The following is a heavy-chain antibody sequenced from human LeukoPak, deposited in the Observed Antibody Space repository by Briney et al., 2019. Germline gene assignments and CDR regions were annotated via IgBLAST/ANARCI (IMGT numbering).Heavy chain of an antibody. Sequence: SETLSLTCTVSGGSISSVDYYWSWIRQPPGKGLEWIGYIYYSGSTYYDPSLKSRVTISVDTSKNQFSLKLSSVTAADTAVYYCARGSGVVVVAAHYGMDVWGQGTTVTVSS. V-gene: IGHV4-30-4*01. CDR1: GGSISSVDYY. J-gene: IGHJ6*02. CDR3: ARGSGVVVVAAHYGMDV. CDR2: IYYSGST. D-gene: IGHD2-15*01.